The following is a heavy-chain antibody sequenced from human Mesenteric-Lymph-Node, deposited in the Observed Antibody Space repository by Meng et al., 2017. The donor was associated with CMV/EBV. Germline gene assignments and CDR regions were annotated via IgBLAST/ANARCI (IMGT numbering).Heavy chain of an antibody. CDR1: GDSVSRNYW. V-gene: IGHV4-4*02. J-gene: IGHJ4*02. CDR3: ARRIVPAAFGA. D-gene: IGHD2-2*01. Sequence: LTCAVSGDSVSRNYWWRWVRQPPGKGLEWIGEFYHTENTNYNPSLKSRVTISVDISKNQFSLTLTSVTAADTAIYYCARRIVPAAFGAWGQGTLVTVSS. CDR2: FYHTENT.